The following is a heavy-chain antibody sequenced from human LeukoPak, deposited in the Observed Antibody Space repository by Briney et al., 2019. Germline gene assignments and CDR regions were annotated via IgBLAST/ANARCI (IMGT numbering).Heavy chain of an antibody. CDR1: GGTFSSYA. V-gene: IGHV1-69*05. J-gene: IGHJ4*02. CDR3: ARSPPPRGYSYGRLDGYYFDD. Sequence: SVKVSFKASGGTFSSYAISWVRQPPGQGLEWMGRIIPIFGTANYAQKFQGRVTITTDESTSTAYMELSSLRSEDTTVYYCARSPPPRGYSYGRLDGYYFDDCSQATLVTVSS. CDR2: IIPIFGTA. D-gene: IGHD5-18*01.